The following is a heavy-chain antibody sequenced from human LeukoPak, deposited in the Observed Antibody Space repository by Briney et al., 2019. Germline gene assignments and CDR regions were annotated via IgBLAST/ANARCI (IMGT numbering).Heavy chain of an antibody. CDR3: ARKNGLDY. V-gene: IGHV3-7*01. CDR2: IKQDGSEK. CDR1: GFTFSSYG. Sequence: GGSLRLSCAASGFTFSSYGMHWVRQAPGKGLERVANIKQDGSEKYYVDSVKGRFTISRDNAKNSLYLQMNSLRAEDTAVYYCARKNGLDYWGQGTLVTVSS. J-gene: IGHJ4*02.